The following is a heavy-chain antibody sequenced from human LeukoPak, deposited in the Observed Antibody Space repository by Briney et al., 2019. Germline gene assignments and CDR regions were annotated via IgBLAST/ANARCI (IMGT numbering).Heavy chain of an antibody. CDR1: GYIFNSYW. D-gene: IGHD4-17*01. Sequence: GESLKISCKGSGYIFNSYWIAWVRQMPGKGLEWMGIIYPGDYDTRYSPSFQGQVTMSADKSTSTAYLQWSSLKASDTAMYYCARRYGRPFDYWGQGTLVTVSS. CDR2: IYPGDYDT. J-gene: IGHJ4*02. CDR3: ARRYGRPFDY. V-gene: IGHV5-51*01.